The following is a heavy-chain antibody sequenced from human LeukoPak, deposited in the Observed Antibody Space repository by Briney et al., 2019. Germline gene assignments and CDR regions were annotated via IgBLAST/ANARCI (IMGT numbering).Heavy chain of an antibody. D-gene: IGHD4-23*01. Sequence: SETLSLTCAVYGGSFSGYYWSRIRQPPGKGLEWIGEINHSGSTNYNPSLKSRVTISVDTSKNQSSLKLSSVTAADTAVYYCARAYPYGGKAHAIKFDYWGQGTLVTVSS. CDR1: GGSFSGYY. CDR3: ARAYPYGGKAHAIKFDY. J-gene: IGHJ4*02. V-gene: IGHV4-34*01. CDR2: INHSGST.